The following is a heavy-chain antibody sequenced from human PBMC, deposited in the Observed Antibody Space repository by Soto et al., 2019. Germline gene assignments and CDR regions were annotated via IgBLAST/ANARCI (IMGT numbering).Heavy chain of an antibody. J-gene: IGHJ4*02. CDR3: AGYYYDSSNYYYYFDY. Sequence: NLSGTLSLTCAVYGGSFSGYYWTWIGQPPGKGLEWIGEINHSGNTNYNPSLKSRVTISVDTSKNQFSLELSSVTAADTAVYYCAGYYYDSSNYYYYFDYWGRGTLVTVSS. D-gene: IGHD3-22*01. CDR2: INHSGNT. V-gene: IGHV4-34*01. CDR1: GGSFSGYY.